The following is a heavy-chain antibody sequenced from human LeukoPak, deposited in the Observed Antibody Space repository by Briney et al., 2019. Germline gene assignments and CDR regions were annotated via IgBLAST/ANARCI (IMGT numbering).Heavy chain of an antibody. CDR3: ASWLPARDY. Sequence: PSETLSLTCAVYGGSFSGYYWSWIRQPPGKGLEWIGEINHSGGTNYNPSLKSRVTISVDTSKNQFSLKLSSVTAADTAVYYCASWLPARDYWGQGTLVTVSS. CDR1: GGSFSGYY. J-gene: IGHJ4*02. V-gene: IGHV4-34*01. CDR2: INHSGGT. D-gene: IGHD6-19*01.